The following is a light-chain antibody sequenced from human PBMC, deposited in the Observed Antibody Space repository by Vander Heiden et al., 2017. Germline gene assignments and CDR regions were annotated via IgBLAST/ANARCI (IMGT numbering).Light chain of an antibody. CDR3: CSYPASSVL. J-gene: IGLJ2*01. Sequence: SAPTPPRPVSGSPGQSVPIPCAGTSGELGGHKYASWYQQHPGKAPKLMIYDINLRPSGVPDRFSGSKSGNTASLTISGLQAEDDADYYCCSYPASSVLFGGGTKLTVL. CDR1: SGELGGHKY. CDR2: DIN. V-gene: IGLV2-11*01.